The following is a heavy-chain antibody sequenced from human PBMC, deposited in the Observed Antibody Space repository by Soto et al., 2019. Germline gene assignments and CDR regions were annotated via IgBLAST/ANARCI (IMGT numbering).Heavy chain of an antibody. CDR1: GYRFTVYS. V-gene: IGHV1-46*01. CDR2: INPSGGST. J-gene: IGHJ6*02. D-gene: IGHD6-13*01. CDR3: ASPGPGIAAAGLKYYGMDV. Sequence: GASVEVCCEACGYRFTVYSMHWVRQATGQGLEWMGIINPSGGSTSYAQKFQGRVTMTRDTSTSTVYMELSSLRSEDTAVYYCASPGPGIAAAGLKYYGMDVWGQGTTVTVSS.